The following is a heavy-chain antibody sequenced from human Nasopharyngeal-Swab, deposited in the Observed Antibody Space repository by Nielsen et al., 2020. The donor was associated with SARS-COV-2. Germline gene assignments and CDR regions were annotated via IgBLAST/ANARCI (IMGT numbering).Heavy chain of an antibody. J-gene: IGHJ4*02. D-gene: IGHD7-27*01. CDR3: ARGLGTNHFDF. CDR1: GDSVSSFSVF. CDR2: TFYLSRWYY. V-gene: IGHV6-1*01. Sequence: SETLSLTCVISGDSVSSFSVFWNWIRQSPSRGLEWLGRTFYLSRWYYEYAPNVKGRIRYSGDNSRNDGYQHLNCVTNEEKAVYYCARGLGTNHFDFWGQGNAVTVSS.